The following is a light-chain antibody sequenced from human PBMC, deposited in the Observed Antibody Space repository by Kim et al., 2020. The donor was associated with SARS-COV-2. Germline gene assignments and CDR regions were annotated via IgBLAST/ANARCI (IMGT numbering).Light chain of an antibody. V-gene: IGKV1-33*01. J-gene: IGKJ4*01. Sequence: SASVGDRVTITCQASQDISNYLNWYQQKPGKAPKLLIYDASNLETGVPSRFSGSGSGTDFTFTISSLQLEDIATYYCQQYDNLPFFGGGTKVDIK. CDR1: QDISNY. CDR2: DAS. CDR3: QQYDNLPF.